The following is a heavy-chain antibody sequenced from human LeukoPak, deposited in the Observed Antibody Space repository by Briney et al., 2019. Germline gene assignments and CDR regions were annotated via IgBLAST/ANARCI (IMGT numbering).Heavy chain of an antibody. J-gene: IGHJ4*02. D-gene: IGHD3-22*01. CDR1: GFTVSSNY. CDR3: ARAGPSTYYYDSSLLDY. CDR2: IKQDGSEK. Sequence: GGSLRLSCAASGFTVSSNYMSWVRQAPGKGLEWVANIKQDGSEKYYVDSVRGRFTISRDNAKNSLYLQMNSLRAEDTAVYYCARAGPSTYYYDSSLLDYWGQGTLVTVSS. V-gene: IGHV3-7*01.